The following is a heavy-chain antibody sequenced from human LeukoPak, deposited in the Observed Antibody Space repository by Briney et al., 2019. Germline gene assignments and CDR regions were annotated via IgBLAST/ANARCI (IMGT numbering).Heavy chain of an antibody. CDR1: GFTFSSYG. Sequence: GGSLRLSCAASGFTFSSYGIHWVRQAPGKGLEWVAVISYDGNNKYYADSVKGRFTVSRDNSKNTLYLQMNSLRAEDTAVYYCAKEISSWYFGYWGQGTLVTVSS. CDR2: ISYDGNNK. D-gene: IGHD6-6*01. CDR3: AKEISSWYFGY. V-gene: IGHV3-30*18. J-gene: IGHJ4*02.